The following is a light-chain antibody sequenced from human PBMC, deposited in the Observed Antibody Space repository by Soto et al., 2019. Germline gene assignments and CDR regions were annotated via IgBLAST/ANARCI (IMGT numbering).Light chain of an antibody. Sequence: QSALTQPPSASGSPGQSVTISCTGTSSDVGGYNYVSWYQQHPGKAPKVMIYEVSKRPSGVPDRFSGSKSGNTASLTVSGLQAEDEADYYCSSYAGGNNLVFGGGTKLTVL. J-gene: IGLJ2*01. CDR2: EVS. CDR3: SSYAGGNNLV. V-gene: IGLV2-8*01. CDR1: SSDVGGYNY.